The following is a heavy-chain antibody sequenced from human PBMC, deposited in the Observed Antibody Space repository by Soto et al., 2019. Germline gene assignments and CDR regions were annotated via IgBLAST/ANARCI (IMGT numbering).Heavy chain of an antibody. CDR3: ARAVVVVTYFDY. CDR2: IYYSGST. Sequence: PSETLSLTCTVSGGSISSYFWSWIRQPPGKGLEWIGYIYYSGSTNYNPSLKSRVTMSVDTSKNQFSLKLSSVTAADTAVYYCARAVVVVTYFDYWGQGTLVTVSS. CDR1: GGSISSYF. D-gene: IGHD2-21*02. V-gene: IGHV4-59*01. J-gene: IGHJ4*02.